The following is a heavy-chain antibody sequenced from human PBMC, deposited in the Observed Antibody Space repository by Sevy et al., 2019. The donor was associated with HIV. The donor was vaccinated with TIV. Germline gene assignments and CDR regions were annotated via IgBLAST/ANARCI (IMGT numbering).Heavy chain of an antibody. CDR2: IRSKAYGWTT. D-gene: IGHD3-3*01. Sequence: GGSLRLSCTASGFTFGDYAMSWVRQAPGKGLEWVGFIRSKAYGWTTEYAASVKGRFTISRDDSKSIAYLQMNSLKTEDTAVYYCTREPRPASLYDFWSGYYAYGMDVWGQGTTVTVSS. V-gene: IGHV3-49*04. CDR1: GFTFGDYA. CDR3: TREPRPASLYDFWSGYYAYGMDV. J-gene: IGHJ6*02.